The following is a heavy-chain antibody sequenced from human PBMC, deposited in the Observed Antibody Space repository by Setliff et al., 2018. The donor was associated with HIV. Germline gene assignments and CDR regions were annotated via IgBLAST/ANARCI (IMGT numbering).Heavy chain of an antibody. J-gene: IGHJ4*02. CDR2: IYPRDAKI. Sequence: GESLKISCKGSGYSFTSYWIGWVRQMPGKGLEWMGIIYPRDAKIKYSPSFEGQVSISVDKSVNTAYLQWSSLKASDTGIYYCARQTSRYITLSPPDYWGQGTLVTVSS. V-gene: IGHV5-51*01. CDR1: GYSFTSYW. D-gene: IGHD3-9*01. CDR3: ARQTSRYITLSPPDY.